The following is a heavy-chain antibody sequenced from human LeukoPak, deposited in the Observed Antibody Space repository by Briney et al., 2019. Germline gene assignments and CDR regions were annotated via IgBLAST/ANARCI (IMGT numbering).Heavy chain of an antibody. D-gene: IGHD3-10*01. CDR2: ISSGTSYM. CDR1: GFTFNNYA. V-gene: IGHV3-21*01. CDR3: ARDRGGDFDY. J-gene: IGHJ4*02. Sequence: GGSLRLSCAASGFTFNNYAMSWVRQAPGKGLEWVSSISSGTSYMYYAESVRGRFTISRDNAKSSLHLQMNSLRDEDTAVYYCARDRGGDFDYWGQGTLVTVSS.